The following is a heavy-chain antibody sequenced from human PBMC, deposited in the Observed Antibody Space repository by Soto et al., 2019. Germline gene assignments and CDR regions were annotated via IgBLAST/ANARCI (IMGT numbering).Heavy chain of an antibody. CDR1: DGTTRSSNW. D-gene: IGHD3-10*01. CDR2: IYHSGST. J-gene: IGHJ5*02. Sequence: SETLSHTFAVSDGTTRSSNWWMWVGRPPGKGLEWIGEIYHSGSTNYNPSLKSRVTISVDKSKNQFSLKLSSVTAADTAVYYCARRNLWFGELFGGWFDPWGQGTLVT. V-gene: IGHV4-4*02. CDR3: ARRNLWFGELFGGWFDP.